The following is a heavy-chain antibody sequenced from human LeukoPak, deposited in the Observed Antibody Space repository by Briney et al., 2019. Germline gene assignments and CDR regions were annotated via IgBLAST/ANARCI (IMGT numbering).Heavy chain of an antibody. CDR1: GYTFTSYD. V-gene: IGHV1-69*13. J-gene: IGHJ4*02. CDR3: ARDWLDQQLVY. D-gene: IGHD6-13*01. Sequence: ASVKVSCKASGYTFTSYDINWVRQAPGQGLEWMGGIIPIFGTANYAQKFQGRVTITADESTSTAYMELSSLRSEDTAVYYCARDWLDQQLVYWGQGTLVTVSS. CDR2: IIPIFGTA.